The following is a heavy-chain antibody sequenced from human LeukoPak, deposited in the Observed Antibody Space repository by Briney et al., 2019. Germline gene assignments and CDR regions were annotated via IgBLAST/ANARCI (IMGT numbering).Heavy chain of an antibody. CDR1: GGTFSSYA. CDR2: IIPIFGIA. CDR3: AKWGDYDVLTGYYVSDY. J-gene: IGHJ4*02. D-gene: IGHD3-9*01. V-gene: IGHV1-69*04. Sequence: SVKVSCKASGGTFSSYAISWVRQAPGQGLEWMGRIIPIFGIASYAQKFQGRVTITADKSTSTAYMELSSLRAEDTAVYYCAKWGDYDVLTGYYVSDYWGQGTLVTVSS.